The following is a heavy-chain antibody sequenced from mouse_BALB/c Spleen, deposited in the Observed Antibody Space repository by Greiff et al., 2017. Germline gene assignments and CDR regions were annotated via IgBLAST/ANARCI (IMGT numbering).Heavy chain of an antibody. Sequence: EVQLQESGPGLVKPSQSLSLTCSVTGYSITSGYYWNWIRQFPGNKLEWMGYISYDGSNNYNPSLKNRISITRDTSKNQFFLKLNSVTTEDTATYYCARVYSYYGYLDYWGQGTTLTVSS. CDR1: GYSITSGYY. D-gene: IGHD1-1*02. J-gene: IGHJ2*01. V-gene: IGHV3-6*02. CDR2: ISYDGSN. CDR3: ARVYSYYGYLDY.